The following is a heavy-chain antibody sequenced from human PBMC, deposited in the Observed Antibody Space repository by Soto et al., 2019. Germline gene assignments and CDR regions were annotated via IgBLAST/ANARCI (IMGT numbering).Heavy chain of an antibody. D-gene: IGHD2-15*01. V-gene: IGHV3-7*01. J-gene: IGHJ4*02. Sequence: GGSLRLSCAASGFTFSSYWMSWVRQAPGKGLEWVANIKQDGSEKYYVDSVKGRFTISRGNAKNSLYLQMNSLRAEDTAVYYCARDWYHCSGGSCYPKDFDYWGQGTLVTVSS. CDR3: ARDWYHCSGGSCYPKDFDY. CDR1: GFTFSSYW. CDR2: IKQDGSEK.